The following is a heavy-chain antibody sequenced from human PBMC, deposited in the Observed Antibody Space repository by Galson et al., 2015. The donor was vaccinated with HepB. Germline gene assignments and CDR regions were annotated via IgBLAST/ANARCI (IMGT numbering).Heavy chain of an antibody. CDR1: GFTFGDYA. CDR3: TRVQKKNDFWSGYLHHYYYYGMDV. J-gene: IGHJ6*02. CDR2: IRSKAYGGTT. D-gene: IGHD3-3*01. V-gene: IGHV3-49*03. Sequence: SLRLSCAASGFTFGDYAMSWFRQAPGKGLEWVGFIRSKAYGGTTEYAASVKGRFTISRDDSKSIAYLQMNSLKTEDTAVYYCTRVQKKNDFWSGYLHHYYYYGMDVWGQGTTVTVSS.